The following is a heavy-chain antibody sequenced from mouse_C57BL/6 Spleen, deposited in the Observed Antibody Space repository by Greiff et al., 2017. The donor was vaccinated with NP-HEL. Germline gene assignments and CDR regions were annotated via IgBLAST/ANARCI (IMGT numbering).Heavy chain of an antibody. D-gene: IGHD1-1*01. CDR2: ISYSGST. V-gene: IGHV3-8*01. CDR3: ARWGYYYGSSLYYFDY. Sequence: EVKVVESGPGLAKPSQTLSLTCSVTGYSITSDYWNWIRKFPGNKLEYMGYISYSGSTYYNPSLKSRISITRDTSKNQYYLQLNSVTTEDTATYYGARWGYYYGSSLYYFDYWGQGTTLTVSS. J-gene: IGHJ2*01. CDR1: GYSITSDY.